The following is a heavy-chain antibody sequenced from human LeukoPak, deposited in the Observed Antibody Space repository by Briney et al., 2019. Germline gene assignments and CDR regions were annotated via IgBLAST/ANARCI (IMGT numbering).Heavy chain of an antibody. CDR2: INPDTSGI. V-gene: IGHV1-2*06. J-gene: IGHJ5*02. Sequence: GASVKVSCKASGYTFTSYVMNWVRQAPGQGLEWMGRINPDTSGINYAQNLQGRVTMTMDTSITTAYVELSTLRSDDTAVYYCVRVREVREVEFDPWGQGTLVTVSS. CDR1: GYTFTSYV. CDR3: VRVREVREVEFDP. D-gene: IGHD3-10*01.